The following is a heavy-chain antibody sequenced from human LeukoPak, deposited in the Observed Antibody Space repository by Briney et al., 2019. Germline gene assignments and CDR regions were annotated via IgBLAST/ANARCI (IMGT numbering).Heavy chain of an antibody. CDR2: IYSGGST. Sequence: PGGSLRLSCAAPGFTVSGNYMSWVRQAPGKGLEWVSVIYSGGSTYYADSVKGRFTISRDNSKNTLYLQMNSLRAEDTAVYYCARTQAYYDSSGYPFYWGQGTLVTVSS. J-gene: IGHJ4*02. D-gene: IGHD3-22*01. CDR3: ARTQAYYDSSGYPFY. CDR1: GFTVSGNY. V-gene: IGHV3-66*01.